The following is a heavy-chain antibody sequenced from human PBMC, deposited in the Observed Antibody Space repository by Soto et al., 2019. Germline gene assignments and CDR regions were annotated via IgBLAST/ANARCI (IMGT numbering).Heavy chain of an antibody. CDR2: IWYDGSNK. Sequence: PGGSLRLSCAASGFTFSSYGMHWARQAPGKGLEWVAVIWYDGSNKYYADSVKGRFTISRDNSKNTLYLQMNSLRAEDTAVYYCARDANTYYYDSSGYYSPYYYFDYWGQGTLVTVSS. J-gene: IGHJ4*02. CDR3: ARDANTYYYDSSGYYSPYYYFDY. V-gene: IGHV3-33*01. D-gene: IGHD3-22*01. CDR1: GFTFSSYG.